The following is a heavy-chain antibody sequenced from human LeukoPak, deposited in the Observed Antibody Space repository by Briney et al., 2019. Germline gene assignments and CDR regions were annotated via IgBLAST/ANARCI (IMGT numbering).Heavy chain of an antibody. CDR3: ARGWGDYESDYYYYYMDV. CDR1: GGSISSSSYY. J-gene: IGHJ6*03. V-gene: IGHV4-39*07. CDR2: IYYSGST. D-gene: IGHD4-17*01. Sequence: SETLSLTCTVSGGSISSSSYYWGWIRQPPGKGLEWIGSIYYSGSTYYNPSLKSRVTISVDTSKNQFSLKLSSVTAADTAVYYCARGWGDYESDYYYYYMDVWGKGTTVTVSS.